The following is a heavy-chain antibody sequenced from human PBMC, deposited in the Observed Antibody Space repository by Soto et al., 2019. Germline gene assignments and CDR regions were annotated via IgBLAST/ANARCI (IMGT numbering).Heavy chain of an antibody. CDR2: IYSSGTT. CDR3: ARDRGVGCSGGRCYFYAMDV. CDR1: GGSVTSGNNY. V-gene: IGHV4-61*01. Sequence: QVQLQQSGPGLVKPSETLTLTCTVSGGSVTSGNNYWSWIRQSPGKGLEWIGYIYSSGTTNYNLSLKSRVTVSLDTSKSQCSLRLSSMTAADTAVYFCARDRGVGCSGGRCYFYAMDVWGQGTTVTVAS. J-gene: IGHJ6*02. D-gene: IGHD2-15*01.